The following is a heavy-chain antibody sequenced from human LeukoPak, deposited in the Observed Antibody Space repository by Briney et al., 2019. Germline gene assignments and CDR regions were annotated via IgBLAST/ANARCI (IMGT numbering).Heavy chain of an antibody. CDR1: VGSISSGSYY. CDR3: ARLSSGYKYYFDY. V-gene: IGHV4-61*02. D-gene: IGHD3-22*01. J-gene: IGHJ4*02. Sequence: PSETLSLTCTVSVGSISSGSYYWSWIRQPAGKGLEWIGRIYTSGSTNYNPSLKSRVTISVDTSKNQFSLKLSPVTAADTAVYYCARLSSGYKYYFDYWGQGTLVTVSS. CDR2: IYTSGST.